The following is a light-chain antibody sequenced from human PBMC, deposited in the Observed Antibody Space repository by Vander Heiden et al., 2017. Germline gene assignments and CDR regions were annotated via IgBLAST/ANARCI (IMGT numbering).Light chain of an antibody. CDR2: DVS. CDR3: SSYRSSSTYV. J-gene: IGLJ1*01. CDR1: SSDVGGYNY. V-gene: IGLV2-14*01. Sequence: SAIPQPASVSGSPGQSITISCTGTSSDVGGYNYVSWYQQHPGKAPKLMIYDVSNRPSGVSNRFSGSKSGNTASLTISGLQAEDEADYYCSSYRSSSTYVFGTGTKVTAL.